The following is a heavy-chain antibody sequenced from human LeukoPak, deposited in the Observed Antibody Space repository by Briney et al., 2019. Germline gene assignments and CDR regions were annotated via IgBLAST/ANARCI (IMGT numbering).Heavy chain of an antibody. CDR2: ISGSGGST. CDR3: AIEPRVGATMDFDC. J-gene: IGHJ4*02. D-gene: IGHD1-26*01. Sequence: ETLSLTCTVSGGSISSSSYYWGWIRQPPGKGLEWVSAISGSGGSTYYADSVKGRFTISRDNSKNTLYLQMNSLRAEDTAVYYCAIEPRVGATMDFDCWGQGTLVTVSS. V-gene: IGHV3-23*01. CDR1: GGSISSSSYY.